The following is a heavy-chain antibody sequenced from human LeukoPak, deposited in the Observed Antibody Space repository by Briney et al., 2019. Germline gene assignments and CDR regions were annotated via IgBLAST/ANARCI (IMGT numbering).Heavy chain of an antibody. J-gene: IGHJ4*02. D-gene: IGHD4-17*01. CDR1: GFTVSDNY. Sequence: GGSLRLSCAASGFTVSDNYMSWVRQAPGRGLEWVSVIYSGGDTYYADSVKGRFTISRDNSKNTLYLQMNSLRAEDTAVYYCARAPSDYVRRWVDYWGQGTLVTVSS. V-gene: IGHV3-53*01. CDR3: ARAPSDYVRRWVDY. CDR2: IYSGGDT.